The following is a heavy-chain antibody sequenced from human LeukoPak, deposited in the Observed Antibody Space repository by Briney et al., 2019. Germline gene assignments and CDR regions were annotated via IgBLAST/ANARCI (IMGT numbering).Heavy chain of an antibody. Sequence: ASVKVSCKASGYTFTSYDINWVRQATGQGLEWMARMNPNSGNTGYAQKFQGRVTMTRNTSISTAYMELSSLRSEDTAVYYCARYGSGSYSDSYGMDVWGQGTTVTVSS. J-gene: IGHJ6*02. V-gene: IGHV1-8*01. D-gene: IGHD3-10*01. CDR2: MNPNSGNT. CDR1: GYTFTSYD. CDR3: ARYGSGSYSDSYGMDV.